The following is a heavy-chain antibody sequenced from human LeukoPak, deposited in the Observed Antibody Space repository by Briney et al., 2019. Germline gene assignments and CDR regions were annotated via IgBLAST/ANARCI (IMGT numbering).Heavy chain of an antibody. CDR2: ISGSGGRT. Sequence: GGSLRLSCTASGFTFSSYGMSWVRQAPGKGLEWVSDISGSGGRTYYVDSVKGRFTISRDNGKNMLYLQMNSLRAEDTAVYYCAKGPRTVRFGDRHKGIFDYWGQGTLVTVSS. CDR1: GFTFSSYG. J-gene: IGHJ4*02. V-gene: IGHV3-23*01. CDR3: AKGPRTVRFGDRHKGIFDY. D-gene: IGHD3-10*01.